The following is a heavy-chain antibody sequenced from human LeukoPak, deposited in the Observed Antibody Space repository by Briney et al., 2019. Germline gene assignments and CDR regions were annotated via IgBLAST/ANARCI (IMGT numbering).Heavy chain of an antibody. D-gene: IGHD6-6*01. J-gene: IGHJ4*02. CDR2: FSGSGGST. V-gene: IGHV3-23*01. CDR3: ARDRGAAGGIAARLTLDY. Sequence: GGSLRLSCAASGFTFSSYAMSWVRQAPGKGLECISGFSGSGGSTYYADSVKGRFTISRDNSKNTLYLQMNSLRAEDTAVYYCARDRGAAGGIAARLTLDYWGQGTLVTVSS. CDR1: GFTFSSYA.